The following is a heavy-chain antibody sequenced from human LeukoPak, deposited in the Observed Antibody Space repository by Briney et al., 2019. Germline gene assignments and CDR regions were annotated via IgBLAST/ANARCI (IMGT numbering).Heavy chain of an antibody. Sequence: PSETLSLTCTVSGYSISSGYYWGWIRQPPGKGLEWIGSIYHSGNTYYNPSLKSRVTISVDTSKNQFSLKLSSVTAADTAVYYCAREGASGSYYLTHDAFDIWGQGTMVTVPS. CDR3: AREGASGSYYLTHDAFDI. V-gene: IGHV4-38-2*02. CDR2: IYHSGNT. CDR1: GYSISSGYY. D-gene: IGHD1-26*01. J-gene: IGHJ3*02.